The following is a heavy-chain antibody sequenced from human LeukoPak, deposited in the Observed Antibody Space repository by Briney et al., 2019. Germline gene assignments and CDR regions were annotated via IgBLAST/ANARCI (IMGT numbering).Heavy chain of an antibody. V-gene: IGHV3-23*01. CDR2: ISGGGDKT. Sequence: GGSLRLSCAASGFTFSSYWMSWVRQAPGKGLELVSSISGGGDKTYYEDSVKGRFTTSRDKSENTVNLQMNSLRAEDTAVYYCAKGHRASSSYHFDYWGQGTQVTVSS. J-gene: IGHJ4*02. CDR1: GFTFSSYW. CDR3: AKGHRASSSYHFDY.